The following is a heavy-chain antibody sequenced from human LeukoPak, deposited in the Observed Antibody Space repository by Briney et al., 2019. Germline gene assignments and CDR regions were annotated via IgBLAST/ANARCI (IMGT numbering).Heavy chain of an antibody. V-gene: IGHV4-4*07. CDR1: GGSIISYY. CDR2: IYTSRSP. D-gene: IGHD2-2*01. CDR3: EREGGYCSSTRCPLDAFDP. J-gene: IGHJ5*02. Sequence: SETLSLTCTVPGGSIISYYWSWIRQPAGKGLEWIGRIYTSRSPNYNSSLKSRVTMSVATSKNKFSLKLRSVTAAATAVYYCEREGGYCSSTRCPLDAFDPWGQGTLVTVSS.